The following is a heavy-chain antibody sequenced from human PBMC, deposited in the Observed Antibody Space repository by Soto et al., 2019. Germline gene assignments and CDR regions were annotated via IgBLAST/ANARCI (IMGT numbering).Heavy chain of an antibody. J-gene: IGHJ6*02. Sequence: GGSLILSCAASGFTFSSYWMSWVRQAPGKGLEWVANIKQDGSEKYYVDSVKGRFTISRDNAKNSLYLQMNSLRAEDTAVYYCARDRLGLRFLEWLPDYYYGMDVWGQGTTVTVSS. CDR2: IKQDGSEK. CDR1: GFTFSSYW. CDR3: ARDRLGLRFLEWLPDYYYGMDV. D-gene: IGHD3-3*01. V-gene: IGHV3-7*01.